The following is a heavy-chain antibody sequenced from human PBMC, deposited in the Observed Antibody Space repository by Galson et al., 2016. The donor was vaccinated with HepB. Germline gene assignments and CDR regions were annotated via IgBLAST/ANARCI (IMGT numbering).Heavy chain of an antibody. V-gene: IGHV3-23*01. D-gene: IGHD5-18*01. CDR1: GFTFSSFA. J-gene: IGHJ4*02. Sequence: SLRLSCAASGFTFSSFAMSWVRQAPGKGLQWVSGITDSGDNTYYADSVRGPFTISRDNSKNTLYLAMNSLRAEYTALYYCAKSATVTDGIDDWGQGTLVTVSS. CDR3: AKSATVTDGIDD. CDR2: ITDSGDNT.